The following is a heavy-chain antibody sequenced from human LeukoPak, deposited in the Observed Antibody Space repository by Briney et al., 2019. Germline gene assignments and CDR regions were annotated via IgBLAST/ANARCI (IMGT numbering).Heavy chain of an antibody. CDR1: GFTFSNYN. V-gene: IGHV3-21*06. CDR2: VSSTSSYK. D-gene: IGHD2-2*01. CDR3: AKEKAPAAILFDY. J-gene: IGHJ4*02. Sequence: GGSLRLSCAASGFTFSNYNMNWVRQAPGKGLEWVSVVSSTSSYKYYTDSLKGRFTISRDNAKNSLYLQMTSLRAEDTAVYYCAKEKAPAAILFDYWGQGTLVTVSS.